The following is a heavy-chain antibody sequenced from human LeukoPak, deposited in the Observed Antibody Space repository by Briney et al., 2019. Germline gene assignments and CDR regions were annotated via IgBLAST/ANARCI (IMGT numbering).Heavy chain of an antibody. D-gene: IGHD2-2*01. J-gene: IGHJ4*02. Sequence: GGSLRLSCAASGFTFSSYTMHWVRQAPGKGLEWVAVISYDGSNKYFTDSVKGRFTISRDNAKNSLYLQMNSLRAEDTAVYYCARDGRYCSSTGCYQDYWGQGTLVTVSS. V-gene: IGHV3-30-3*01. CDR1: GFTFSSYT. CDR2: ISYDGSNK. CDR3: ARDGRYCSSTGCYQDY.